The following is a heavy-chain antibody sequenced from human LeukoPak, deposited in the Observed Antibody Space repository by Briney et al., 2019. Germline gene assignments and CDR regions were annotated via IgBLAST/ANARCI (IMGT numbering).Heavy chain of an antibody. CDR2: ISGSGGST. J-gene: IGHJ6*02. V-gene: IGHV3-23*01. Sequence: GGSLRLSCAASGFTFSSYAMSWVRQAPGKGLEWVSAISGSGGSTYYADSVKGRFTISRDNSKNTLYLQMNSLRAEDTAVYYCARALYYYDSSGYSESYYYYGMDVWGQGTTVTVSS. CDR1: GFTFSSYA. CDR3: ARALYYYDSSGYSESYYYYGMDV. D-gene: IGHD3-22*01.